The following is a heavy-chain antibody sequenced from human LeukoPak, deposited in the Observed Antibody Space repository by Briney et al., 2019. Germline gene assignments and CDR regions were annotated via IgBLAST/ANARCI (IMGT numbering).Heavy chain of an antibody. CDR1: GYSFSYYW. CDR3: AISSLRERPDGFDI. CDR2: IYPADSDT. J-gene: IGHJ3*02. D-gene: IGHD1-1*01. V-gene: IGHV5-51*01. Sequence: GESLKISCKGSGYSFSYYWIGWVRQTPGKGLEWMGTIYPADSDTRNSPSFQGQVTISVEKSITIAHRQWSRLTASDTAMHYFAISSLRERPDGFDIWGQGTMVTVSS.